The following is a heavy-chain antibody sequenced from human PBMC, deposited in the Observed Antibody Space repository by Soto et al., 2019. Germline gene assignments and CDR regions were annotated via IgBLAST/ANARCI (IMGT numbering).Heavy chain of an antibody. CDR2: IYSGGST. CDR3: ASDRVEIGYPASFQH. V-gene: IGHV3-53*01. Sequence: EVQLVESGGGLIQPGGSLRLSCAASGFTVSSNYMSWVRQAPGKGLEWVSVIYSGGSTCYADSVKGRCTISSDNSNNTLYLQMNSLRAEDTVVYYSASDRVEIGYPASFQHCGQGTLVTVSS. J-gene: IGHJ1*01. CDR1: GFTVSSNY. D-gene: IGHD5-18*01.